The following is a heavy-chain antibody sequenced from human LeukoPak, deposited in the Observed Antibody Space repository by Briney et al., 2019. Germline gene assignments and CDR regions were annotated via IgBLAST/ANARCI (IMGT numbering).Heavy chain of an antibody. Sequence: QPGGSLRLSCAASGFTFSTYSMSWVRQAPGKGLEWVSYISSISSIIYYAVSVKGRFTISRDNARNSLYLQMNSLRAEDTAVYYCTRSRPGTEAGQPNFDYWGQGTLVADSS. CDR2: ISSISSII. J-gene: IGHJ4*02. CDR1: GFTFSTYS. V-gene: IGHV3-48*01. D-gene: IGHD6-13*01. CDR3: TRSRPGTEAGQPNFDY.